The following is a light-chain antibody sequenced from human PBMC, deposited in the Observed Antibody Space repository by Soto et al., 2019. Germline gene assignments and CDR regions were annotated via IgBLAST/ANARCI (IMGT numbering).Light chain of an antibody. CDR2: DAS. J-gene: IGKJ1*01. CDR1: QSVSSY. CDR3: QQRSNWLWT. V-gene: IGKV3-11*01. Sequence: DIVLTQSPATLSLSPGERATLSCRASQSVSSYLAWYQQKPGQAPRLLIYDASNRATGIPARFSGSGSGTDFTLTISSLEPEDFAVYYCQQRSNWLWTFGQGTKV.